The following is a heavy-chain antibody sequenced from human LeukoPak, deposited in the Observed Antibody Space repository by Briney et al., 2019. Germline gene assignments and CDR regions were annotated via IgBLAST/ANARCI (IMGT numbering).Heavy chain of an antibody. CDR3: ARGRVIYGMDV. CDR2: INHSGST. J-gene: IGHJ6*02. Sequence: SETLSLTCAVYGGSFSGYYWSWIRQPPGKGLEWIGEINHSGSTNYNPSLKSRATISVDTSKNQVSLKLSSVTAADTAVYYCARGRVIYGMDVWGQGTTVTVSS. V-gene: IGHV4-34*01. CDR1: GGSFSGYY.